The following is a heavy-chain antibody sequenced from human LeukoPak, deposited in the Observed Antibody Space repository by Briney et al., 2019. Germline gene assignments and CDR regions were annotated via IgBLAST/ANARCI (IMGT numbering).Heavy chain of an antibody. CDR3: ARDLGWELPEYYFDY. J-gene: IGHJ4*02. V-gene: IGHV3-74*01. CDR1: GFDFSSNW. CDR2: IKGDGIST. D-gene: IGHD1-26*01. Sequence: GSLRLSCAASGFDFSSNWMHWVRHAPGQGLVWVSRIKGDGISTNYADSVKGRFTISRDIAKNTLYLQMNSLRAEDTAVYYCARDLGWELPEYYFDYWGQGTLVTVSS.